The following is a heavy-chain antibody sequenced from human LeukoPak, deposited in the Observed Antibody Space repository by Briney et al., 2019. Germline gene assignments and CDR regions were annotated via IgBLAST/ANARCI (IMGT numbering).Heavy chain of an antibody. V-gene: IGHV3-30*01. D-gene: IGHD3-10*01. CDR1: GFTFSRNV. Sequence: GGSLRLSCAASGFTFSRNVMHWVRQGPGKGLEWVASISYDGNNKFHSDSVKGRFTISRDNSRNTLYLQMNSLRGEDAAVYSCARGGIPTGPYYYFYYMDVWGKGTAVTVSS. CDR2: ISYDGNNK. CDR3: ARGGIPTGPYYYFYYMDV. J-gene: IGHJ6*03.